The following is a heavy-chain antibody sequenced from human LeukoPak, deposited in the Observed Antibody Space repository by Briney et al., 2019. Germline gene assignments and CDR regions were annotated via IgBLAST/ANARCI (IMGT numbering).Heavy chain of an antibody. D-gene: IGHD5-24*01. V-gene: IGHV3-74*01. CDR1: GFTFSSYW. Sequence: GGSLRLSCAASGFTFSSYWMHWVRQAPGKGLVWVSRINSDGSSTSYADSVKGRFTISRDNAKNTLYLQMNSLRAEDMAVYYCAREMATITGFDYWGQGTLVTVSS. CDR2: INSDGSST. J-gene: IGHJ4*02. CDR3: AREMATITGFDY.